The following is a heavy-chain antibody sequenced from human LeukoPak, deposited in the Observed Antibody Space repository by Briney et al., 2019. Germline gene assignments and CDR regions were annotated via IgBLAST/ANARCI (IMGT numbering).Heavy chain of an antibody. CDR2: ISSSGSNT. Sequence: GGSLRLSCAASEFTYGMNWVRQAPGKGLECVSAISSSGSNTYYADSVKGRFTISRDNSKNTLYLQMNSLRVEDTAVYYCAKRVTTVEPSVVDVWGQGTAVTVSS. J-gene: IGHJ6*02. CDR3: AKRVTTVEPSVVDV. V-gene: IGHV3-23*01. CDR1: EFTYG. D-gene: IGHD4-23*01.